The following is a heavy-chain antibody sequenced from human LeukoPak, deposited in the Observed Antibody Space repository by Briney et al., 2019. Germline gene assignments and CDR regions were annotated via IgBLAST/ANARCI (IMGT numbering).Heavy chain of an antibody. V-gene: IGHV1-8*01. J-gene: IGHJ6*03. Sequence: GASVKVSCKASGYTFTSYDINWVRQATGQGLEWMGWMNPNSGNTGYAQKFQGGVTMTRNTSISTAYMELSSLRSEDTAVYYCARCGYSYGDYYYYYYYMDVWGKGTTVTVSS. D-gene: IGHD5-18*01. CDR3: ARCGYSYGDYYYYYYYMDV. CDR1: GYTFTSYD. CDR2: MNPNSGNT.